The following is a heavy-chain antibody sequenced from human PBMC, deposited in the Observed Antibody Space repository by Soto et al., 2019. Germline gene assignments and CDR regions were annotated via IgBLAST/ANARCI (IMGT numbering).Heavy chain of an antibody. J-gene: IGHJ5*02. D-gene: IGHD1-7*01. CDR3: ARQTKCHETNSWFDP. Sequence: SETLSLTCTGSGCSIYSSSYSWGWIPQPPGKGLGGVGGIYYSGTTSYNPSLKKRSPISVNTSKRQFSLKLSSVTAADPAGVYCARQTKCHETNSWFDPWGQGTLVTVSS. V-gene: IGHV4-39*01. CDR1: GCSIYSSSYS. CDR2: IYYSGTT.